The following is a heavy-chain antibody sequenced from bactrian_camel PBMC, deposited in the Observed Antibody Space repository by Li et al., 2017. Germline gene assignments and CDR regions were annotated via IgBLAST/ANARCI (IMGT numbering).Heavy chain of an antibody. V-gene: IGHV3S54*01. CDR2: VSAGGGIT. J-gene: IGHJ6*01. D-gene: IGHD5*01. CDR1: GDNDTPYC. Sequence: GSLRLSCERSGDNDTPYCMAWFRKAPEKKREAVAAVSAGGGITAYDTSVKGRFTISKDNAKNTLYLQMNRLEPEDTAMYYCAPSPQTGPSSRGWCSAASFGYWGPGTQVTVS. CDR3: APSPQTGPSSRGWCSAASFGY.